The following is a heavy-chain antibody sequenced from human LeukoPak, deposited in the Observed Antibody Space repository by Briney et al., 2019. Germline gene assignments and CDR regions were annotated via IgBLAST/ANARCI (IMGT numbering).Heavy chain of an antibody. CDR3: AREVELYYYYYMDV. Sequence: SETLSLTCIVSSGSISSSSYYWGWIRQPPGKGLEWIGSIYYSGSTYYNPSLKSRVTISVDTSKNQFSLKLSSVTAADTAVYYCAREVELYYYYYMDVWGKGTTVTVSS. V-gene: IGHV4-39*02. CDR1: SGSISSSSYY. D-gene: IGHD5-24*01. J-gene: IGHJ6*03. CDR2: IYYSGST.